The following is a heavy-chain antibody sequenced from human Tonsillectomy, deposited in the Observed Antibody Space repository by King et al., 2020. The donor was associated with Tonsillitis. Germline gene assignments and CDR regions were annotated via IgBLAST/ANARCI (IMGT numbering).Heavy chain of an antibody. J-gene: IGHJ4*02. CDR2: IYYSGST. CDR1: GGSISSYY. D-gene: IGHD3-10*01. V-gene: IGHV4-59*01. CDR3: ARHRELLYNYFDY. Sequence: QLQESGPGLVKPSETLSLTCTVSGGSISSYYWSWIRQPPGKGLEWIGYIYYSGSTNYNPSLKSRVTISVDTSKNQFSLKLSSVTAADTAVYYCARHRELLYNYFDYWGQGTRVTVS.